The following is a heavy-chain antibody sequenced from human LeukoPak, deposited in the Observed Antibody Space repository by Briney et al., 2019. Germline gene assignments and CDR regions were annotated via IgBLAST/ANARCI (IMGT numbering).Heavy chain of an antibody. CDR1: GFTFDDYA. D-gene: IGHD6-13*01. Sequence: PGGSLRLSCAASGFTFDDYAMHWVRQAPGKGLEWVSGISWNSGSIGYADSVKGRFTISRDNAKNSLYLQMNSLRAEDTALYYCAKDWGSSWYWYFDLWGRGTLVTVSS. CDR2: ISWNSGSI. V-gene: IGHV3-9*01. CDR3: AKDWGSSWYWYFDL. J-gene: IGHJ2*01.